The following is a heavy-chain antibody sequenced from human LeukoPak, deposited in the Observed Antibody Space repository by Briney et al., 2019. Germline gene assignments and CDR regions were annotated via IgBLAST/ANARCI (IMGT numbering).Heavy chain of an antibody. Sequence: PGGSLRLSCAASGFTFSSYGMHWVRQAPGKGLEWVAFIRYDGSNKYYADSVKGRFTISRDNSKNTLYLQMNSLRAEDTAVYYCAKDGGPRFWGFGVVKGFDPWGRGTLVTVSS. CDR1: GFTFSSYG. V-gene: IGHV3-30*02. CDR2: IRYDGSNK. CDR3: AKDGGPRFWGFGVVKGFDP. J-gene: IGHJ5*02. D-gene: IGHD3-3*01.